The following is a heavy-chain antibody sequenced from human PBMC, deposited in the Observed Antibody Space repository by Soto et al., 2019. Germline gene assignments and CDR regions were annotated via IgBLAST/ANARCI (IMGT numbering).Heavy chain of an antibody. J-gene: IGHJ2*01. CDR3: ARDPSLLWYFDL. CDR2: IYYSGGT. Sequence: SETLSLTCTVSGGSISSYYWSWIRQPPGKGLEWIGYIYYSGGTNYNPSLKSRVTIPVDTSKNQFSLKLSSVTAADTAVYYCARDPSLLWYFDLWGRGTLVTVS. V-gene: IGHV4-59*01. CDR1: GGSISSYY. D-gene: IGHD2-21*01.